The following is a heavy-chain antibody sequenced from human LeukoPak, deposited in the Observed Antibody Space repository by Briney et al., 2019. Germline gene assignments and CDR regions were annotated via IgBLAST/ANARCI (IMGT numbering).Heavy chain of an antibody. CDR1: ELMFSSYA. CDR2: ISDGGST. D-gene: IGHD6-19*01. CDR3: AKDQYSSGWYFDY. V-gene: IGHV3-23*01. J-gene: IGHJ4*02. Sequence: HPGGSLRLSCAASELMFSSYAMSWVRQAPGKGLEWVSGISDGGSTYYADSVRGRFTISRDNSKNTLYLQMNSLRVEDTAIYYCAKDQYSSGWYFDYWGQGTLVTVSS.